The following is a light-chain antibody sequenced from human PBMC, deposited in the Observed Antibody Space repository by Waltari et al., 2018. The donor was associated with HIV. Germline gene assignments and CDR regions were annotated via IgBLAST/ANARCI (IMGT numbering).Light chain of an antibody. CDR3: MQETHWPPYT. Sequence: VVMSQSPIPLPVTLGQPASISSGSTRSLVHSDGNTYSHCFQQRPGQSPKRLIYKVSNRASGLPDRLSGSGSGTDFTLRITRVEAEDVGVYYCMQETHWPPYTFGQGTKLEIK. CDR2: KVS. CDR1: RSLVHSDGNTY. V-gene: IGKV2-30*02. J-gene: IGKJ2*01.